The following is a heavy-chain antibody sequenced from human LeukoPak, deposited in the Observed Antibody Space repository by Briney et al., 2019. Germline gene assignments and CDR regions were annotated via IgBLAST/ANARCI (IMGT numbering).Heavy chain of an antibody. D-gene: IGHD3-22*01. Sequence: PGGSLRLSCAASGFTFSSYGMHWVRQAPGKGLEWVAVISYDGSNKYYADSVKGRFTISRDNSKNTLCLQMNSLRAEDTAVYYCAKSKGYYDSSGYTPFDYWGQGTLVTVSS. V-gene: IGHV3-30*18. CDR1: GFTFSSYG. J-gene: IGHJ4*02. CDR3: AKSKGYYDSSGYTPFDY. CDR2: ISYDGSNK.